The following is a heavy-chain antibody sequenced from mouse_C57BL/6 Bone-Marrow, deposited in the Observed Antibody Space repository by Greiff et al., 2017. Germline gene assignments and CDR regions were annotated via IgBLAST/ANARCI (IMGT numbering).Heavy chain of an antibody. J-gene: IGHJ1*03. CDR1: GYTFTSYG. D-gene: IGHD3-1*01. CDR3: ARSGPPWYLDV. CDR2: IYPRSGNT. V-gene: IGHV1-81*01. Sequence: FQLQQSGAELARPGASVKLSCKASGYTFTSYGISWVKQRTGQGLEWIGEIYPRSGNTYYNEKFKGKATLTADKSSSTAYMELRSLTSEDSAVYFCARSGPPWYLDVWGTGTTVTVSS.